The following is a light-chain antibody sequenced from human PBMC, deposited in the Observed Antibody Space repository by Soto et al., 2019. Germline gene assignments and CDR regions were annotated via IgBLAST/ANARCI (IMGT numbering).Light chain of an antibody. CDR2: DAS. CDR3: QQYDNLPLT. V-gene: IGKV1-33*01. J-gene: IGKJ4*01. CDR1: QNINNY. Sequence: DIQMTQSPSSLSASVGDRVTITFQASQNINNYLNWYQQKPGKAPKLLIYDASNLETGVPSRFSGSGSGTDFTFTISSLQPEDIATYYCQQYDNLPLTFGGGTKV.